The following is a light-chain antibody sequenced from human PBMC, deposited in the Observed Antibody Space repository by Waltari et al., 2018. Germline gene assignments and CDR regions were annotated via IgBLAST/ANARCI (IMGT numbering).Light chain of an antibody. CDR2: GAS. V-gene: IGKV3-20*01. CDR1: QSVGSSY. Sequence: DIVLTQSPGTLSLSPGDRATLSCRASQSVGSSYLAWYQQKPGQAPRLLIYGASSRATDIPDRFSGSGSGTDFTLTISRLEPEDFAVYYCQQYGTSRTFGQGTKVEIK. J-gene: IGKJ1*01. CDR3: QQYGTSRT.